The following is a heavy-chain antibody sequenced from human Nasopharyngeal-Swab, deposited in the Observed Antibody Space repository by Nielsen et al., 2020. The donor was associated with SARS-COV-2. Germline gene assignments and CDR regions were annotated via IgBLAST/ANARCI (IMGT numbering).Heavy chain of an antibody. CDR2: INPRGGST. J-gene: IGHJ6*03. Sequence: WVRQAPGQGLEWMGIINPRGGSTSYAQKFQGRVAMTRDTSTSTVYMELSSLRSEDTAVYYCARDRVAAAGTGSDYYYYYYMDVWGKGTTVTVSS. CDR3: ARDRVAAAGTGSDYYYYYYMDV. D-gene: IGHD6-13*01. V-gene: IGHV1-46*01.